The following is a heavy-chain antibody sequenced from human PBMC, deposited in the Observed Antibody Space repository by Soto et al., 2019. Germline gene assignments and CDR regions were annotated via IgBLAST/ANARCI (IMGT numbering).Heavy chain of an antibody. D-gene: IGHD3-10*01. V-gene: IGHV4-30-2*01. CDR2: IYYSGNT. J-gene: IGHJ4*02. CDR3: ASDYGSGSYRFDF. Sequence: PSETLSLTCAVSGASISSADYSWSWIRQPPGKGLEWIGYIYYSGNTLYNPSLKSRVTISLDRSRNQFSLKLSSVTAADTAVYYCASDYGSGSYRFDFWGQGTLVTVSS. CDR1: GASISSADYS.